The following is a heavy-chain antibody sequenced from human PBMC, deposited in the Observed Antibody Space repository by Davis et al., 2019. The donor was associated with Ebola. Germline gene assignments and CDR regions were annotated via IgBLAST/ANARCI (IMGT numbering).Heavy chain of an antibody. CDR2: IIPIFGTA. D-gene: IGHD6-19*01. CDR3: ASRSVGGWYHY. Sequence: SVKVSCKASGYTFTSYGISWVRQAPGQGLEWMGGIIPIFGTANYAQKFQGRVTITADKSTSTAYMELSSLRSEDTAVYYCASRSVGGWYHYWGQGTLVTVSS. J-gene: IGHJ4*02. V-gene: IGHV1-69*06. CDR1: GYTFTSYG.